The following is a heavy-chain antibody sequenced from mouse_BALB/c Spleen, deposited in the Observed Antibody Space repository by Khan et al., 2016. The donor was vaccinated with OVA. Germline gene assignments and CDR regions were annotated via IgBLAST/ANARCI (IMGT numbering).Heavy chain of an antibody. CDR3: AGPPYFSCPLDH. V-gene: IGHV9-3-1*01. Sequence: QIQLVQSGPELKKPGETVKISCKASGYSFTNYGMNWVKQSPGKALKWMGWINTYTGKPTYADDFKGRFAFSLETSASTAYLQINNLKNDDTATYYGAGPPYFSCPLDHWGQGTTVTVSS. J-gene: IGHJ4*01. D-gene: IGHD2-10*01. CDR1: GYSFTNYG. CDR2: INTYTGKP.